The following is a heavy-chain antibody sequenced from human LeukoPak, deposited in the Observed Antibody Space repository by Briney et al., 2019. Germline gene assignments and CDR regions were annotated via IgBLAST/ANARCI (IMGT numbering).Heavy chain of an antibody. CDR3: AKAPMEDSWYIHFDF. J-gene: IGHJ4*02. Sequence: GGSLRLSCAASGFTFSSYAMSWVRQAPGKGLEWVSAITNSGDNTYYADSVKGRFTISRDSSKNTLYLQINSLRAEDTAIYYCAKAPMEDSWYIHFDFWGQGTLVTVSS. V-gene: IGHV3-23*01. CDR2: ITNSGDNT. D-gene: IGHD6-13*01. CDR1: GFTFSSYA.